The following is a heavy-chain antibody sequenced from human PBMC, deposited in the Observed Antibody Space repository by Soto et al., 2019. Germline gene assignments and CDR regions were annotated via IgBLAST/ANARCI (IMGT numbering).Heavy chain of an antibody. CDR3: TIYSGSYYYYYGMDV. V-gene: IGHV3-15*01. CDR1: GFTFSNAW. Sequence: GGSLRLSCAASGFTFSNAWMSWVRQAPGKGLEWVGRIKSKTDGGTTDYAAPVKGRFTISRDDSKNTLYLQMNSLKTEDTAVYYCTIYSGSYYYYYGMDVWGQGTTVTVSS. CDR2: IKSKTDGGTT. J-gene: IGHJ6*02. D-gene: IGHD1-26*01.